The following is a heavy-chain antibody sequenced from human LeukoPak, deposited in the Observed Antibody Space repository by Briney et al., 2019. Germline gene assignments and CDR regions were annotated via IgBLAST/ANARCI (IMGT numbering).Heavy chain of an antibody. CDR2: ITGSGDSS. CDR3: AKDLEVLWFGDPTDASDI. Sequence: GGSLRLSCAASGFTFSDYPMNWVRQAPGKGLEWVSVITGSGDSSFYGDSVKGRFTISRDNSKNTLYLQMNSLRAEDTAVYYCAKDLEVLWFGDPTDASDIWGQGTMVTVAS. CDR1: GFTFSDYP. D-gene: IGHD3-10*01. V-gene: IGHV3-23*01. J-gene: IGHJ3*02.